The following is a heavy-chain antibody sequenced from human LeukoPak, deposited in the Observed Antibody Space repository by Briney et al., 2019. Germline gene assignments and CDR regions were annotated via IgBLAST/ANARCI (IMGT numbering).Heavy chain of an antibody. Sequence: SETLSLTCTVSGGSISSYYWSWIRQPAGKGLEWIGRFYSGGSADYNPSLKGRVTMSVDTSKNQFSLKLSSVTAADTAVYYCARVYSGYDLPGSLANYYFDYWGQGTLVTVSS. D-gene: IGHD5-12*01. CDR1: GGSISSYY. J-gene: IGHJ4*02. V-gene: IGHV4-4*07. CDR2: FYSGGSA. CDR3: ARVYSGYDLPGSLANYYFDY.